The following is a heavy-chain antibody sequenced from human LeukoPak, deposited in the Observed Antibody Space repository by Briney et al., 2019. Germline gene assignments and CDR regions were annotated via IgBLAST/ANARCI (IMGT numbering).Heavy chain of an antibody. CDR2: INSDGNSI. V-gene: IGHV3-74*01. D-gene: IGHD6-19*01. CDR3: ARNPPNQWLVHDAFDM. J-gene: IGHJ3*02. CDR1: GFTFSNYW. Sequence: GGSLRLSCAASGFTFSNYWIHWVRQVPGKGLEWVSRINSDGNSINYEDSVKGRFTISRDNAKNTVYLQMNGLKVEDTAVYYCARNPPNQWLVHDAFDMWGQGTMVTVSS.